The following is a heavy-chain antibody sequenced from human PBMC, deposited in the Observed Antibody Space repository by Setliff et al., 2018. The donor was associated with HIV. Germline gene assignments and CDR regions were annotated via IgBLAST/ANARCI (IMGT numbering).Heavy chain of an antibody. CDR1: GGSISSGGYY. D-gene: IGHD1-1*01. CDR2: IYYSGST. V-gene: IGHV4-31*03. J-gene: IGHJ5*02. CDR3: ARAAGTFNWFDP. Sequence: SETLSLTCTVSGGSISSGGYYWSWIRQHPGKGLEWIGYIYYSGSTYYNPSLKSRVTISVDTSKNKFSLKLSSVTAADTAVYYCARAAGTFNWFDPWGQGTLVTVSS.